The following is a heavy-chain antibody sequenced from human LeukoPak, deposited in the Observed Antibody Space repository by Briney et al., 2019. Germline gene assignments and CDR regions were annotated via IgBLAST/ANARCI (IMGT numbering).Heavy chain of an antibody. J-gene: IGHJ4*02. CDR3: AKELLAVVVAADDY. D-gene: IGHD2-15*01. Sequence: GGSLRLSCAASGFTFSSYGMSWVRQAPGKGLEWVSAISGSGGSTYYADSVKGRFTISRDNSKNTLYLQMNSLRAEDTAVYYCAKELLAVVVAADDYWGQGTLVTVSS. CDR2: ISGSGGST. CDR1: GFTFSSYG. V-gene: IGHV3-23*01.